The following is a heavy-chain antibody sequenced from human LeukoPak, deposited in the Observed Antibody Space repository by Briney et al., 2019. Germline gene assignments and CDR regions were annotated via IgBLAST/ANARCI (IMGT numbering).Heavy chain of an antibody. D-gene: IGHD1-1*01. CDR1: GFTFSSYD. CDR2: ISRSGSTP. Sequence: GGSLRLSCEGSGFTFSSYDLSWVRQAQGKGLEWVAAISRSGSTPYYAASVKGRFTVSRDNSKNTLFLQMNSLRAEDTAVYYCARDLDGFDRSFDYWGQGTLVTVSS. V-gene: IGHV3-23*01. J-gene: IGHJ4*02. CDR3: ARDLDGFDRSFDY.